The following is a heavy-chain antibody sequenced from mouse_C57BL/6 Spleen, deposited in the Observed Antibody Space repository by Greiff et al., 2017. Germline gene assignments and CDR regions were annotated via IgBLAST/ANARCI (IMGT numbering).Heavy chain of an antibody. CDR3: TRWNGYYSYFDD. J-gene: IGHJ2*01. CDR1: GYTFTDYE. Sequence: VQLQQSGAELVRPGASVTLSCKASGYTFTDYEMHWVKQTPVHGLEWIGAIDPETGGTAYNQKFKGKAILTADKSSSTAYMELRSLTSGDSAVYYCTRWNGYYSYFDDWGQGTTLTVSS. V-gene: IGHV1-15*01. CDR2: IDPETGGT. D-gene: IGHD2-12*01.